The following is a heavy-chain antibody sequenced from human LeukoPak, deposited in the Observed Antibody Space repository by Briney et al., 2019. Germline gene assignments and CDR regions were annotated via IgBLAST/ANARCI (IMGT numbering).Heavy chain of an antibody. CDR3: ARWSFITVAATENY. V-gene: IGHV3-20*01. CDR2: ITWNGDSI. Sequence: GGSLRLSCAASGFTFDDYGMSWVRQAPGKGLEWVSGITWNGDSIGYADSVKGRFTISRDNAKNSLYLQMNSLRAEDTALYHCARWSFITVAATENYWGQGTLVTVSS. J-gene: IGHJ4*02. CDR1: GFTFDDYG. D-gene: IGHD6-19*01.